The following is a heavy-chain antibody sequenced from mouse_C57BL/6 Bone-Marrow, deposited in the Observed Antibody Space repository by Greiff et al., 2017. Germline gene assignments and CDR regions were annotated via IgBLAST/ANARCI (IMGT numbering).Heavy chain of an antibody. CDR2: IDPENGDT. V-gene: IGHV14-4*01. D-gene: IGHD1-1*01. Sequence: EVQVVESGAELVRPGASVKLSCTASGFNIKDDYMHWVKQRPEQGLEWIGWIDPENGDTEYASKFHGKATITADTSSNTAYLQLSSLTSEDTAVYYSTAYYYGSRWFDYWGQGTTLTVSS. J-gene: IGHJ2*01. CDR1: GFNIKDDY. CDR3: TAYYYGSRWFDY.